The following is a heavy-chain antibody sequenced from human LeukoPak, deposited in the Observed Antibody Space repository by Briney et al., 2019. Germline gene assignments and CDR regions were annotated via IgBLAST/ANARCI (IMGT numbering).Heavy chain of an antibody. CDR1: GFTFSSYE. CDR2: ISSSSSYI. Sequence: GGSLRLSCAASGFTFSSYEMNWVRQAPGKGLEWVSSISSSSSYIYYADSVKGRFTISRDNAKNSLYLQMNSLRAEDTAVYYCARDPGIQLSQMDAWGKGTTVTVSS. J-gene: IGHJ6*04. V-gene: IGHV3-21*01. D-gene: IGHD5-18*01. CDR3: ARDPGIQLSQMDA.